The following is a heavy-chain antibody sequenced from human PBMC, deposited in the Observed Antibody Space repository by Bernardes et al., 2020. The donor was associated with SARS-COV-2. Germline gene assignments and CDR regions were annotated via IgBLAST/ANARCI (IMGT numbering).Heavy chain of an antibody. D-gene: IGHD1-20*01. J-gene: IGHJ4*02. V-gene: IGHV3-23*01. Sequence: GGSLRLSCAASGFTFSNYVMSWVRQAPGKGLEWVSTVSGRGGNPYYADSVKGRFTISRDNSKNTLYLQMNSLRAEDTAVYYCAKDTPDSITGTDFDYWGQGTLVTVSS. CDR2: VSGRGGNP. CDR3: AKDTPDSITGTDFDY. CDR1: GFTFSNYV.